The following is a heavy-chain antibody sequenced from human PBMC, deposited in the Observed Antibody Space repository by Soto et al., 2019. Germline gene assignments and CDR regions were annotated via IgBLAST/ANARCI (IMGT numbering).Heavy chain of an antibody. CDR2: ISGSGDSA. J-gene: IGHJ4*02. CDR1: GFIFRDYA. V-gene: IGHV3-23*01. CDR3: GKERRGSGWSVCDF. D-gene: IGHD6-19*01. Sequence: VQLLESGGGLTQPGGSLRLSCAASGFIFRDYAMNWVGQAPGKGLEWVSDISGSGDSARYADSVKGRFTISRDNSRDTLYLHMNSLRVDDTAVYYCGKERRGSGWSVCDFWGQGDLVTVSS.